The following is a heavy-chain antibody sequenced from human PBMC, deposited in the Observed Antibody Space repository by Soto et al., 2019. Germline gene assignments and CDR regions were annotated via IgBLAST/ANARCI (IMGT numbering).Heavy chain of an antibody. Sequence: QITLKESGPTLLKPTQTLTLTCTFSGFSFISSGEGVGWIRQPPGKALEWLALIYWDDDRRYNPPLENRLTITKNTDXSXRXXFLTLTNVDPADTATYYCAHRQRIIRYFDLGYFDSWGQGAPVTVSS. J-gene: IGHJ4*02. V-gene: IGHV2-5*02. CDR3: AHRQRIIRYFDLGYFDS. CDR1: GFSFISSGEG. D-gene: IGHD3-9*01. CDR2: IYWDDDR.